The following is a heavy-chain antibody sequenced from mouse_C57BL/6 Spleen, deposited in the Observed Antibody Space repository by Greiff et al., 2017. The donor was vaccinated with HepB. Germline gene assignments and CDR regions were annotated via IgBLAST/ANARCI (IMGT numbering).Heavy chain of an antibody. CDR3: TTKDYGSSYNY. D-gene: IGHD1-1*01. V-gene: IGHV14-4*01. CDR2: IDPENGDT. Sequence: VQLQQSGAELVRPGASVKLSCTASGFNIKDDYMHWVKQRPEQGLEWIGWIDPENGDTEYASKFQGKATITADTSSHTAYLQLSSLTSEDTAVYYCTTKDYGSSYNYWGQGTTLTVSS. J-gene: IGHJ2*01. CDR1: GFNIKDDY.